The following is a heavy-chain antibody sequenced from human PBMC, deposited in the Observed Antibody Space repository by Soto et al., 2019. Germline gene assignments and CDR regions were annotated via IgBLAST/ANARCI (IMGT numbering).Heavy chain of an antibody. J-gene: IGHJ4*02. CDR1: VGSFSGYY. CDR2: INHSGST. V-gene: IGHV4-34*01. Sequence: PSETLSLTCSVYVGSFSGYYWSWIRQPPGKGLEWIGEINHSGSTNYNPSLKSRVTISVDTSKNQFSLKLSSVTAADTAVYYCARGRGIDYWGQGTLVTVSS. CDR3: ARGRGIDY.